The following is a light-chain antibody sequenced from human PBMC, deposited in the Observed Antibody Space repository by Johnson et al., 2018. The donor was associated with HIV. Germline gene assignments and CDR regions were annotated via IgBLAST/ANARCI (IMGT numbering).Light chain of an antibody. J-gene: IGLJ1*01. Sequence: TQPPSVSAAPGQTVTISCSGSSSNIGNNYISWYQQLPGTAPKLLIYENNKRPSGIPDRFSGSKSGTSATLGITGLQTGDEADYYCGTWDSSLSAGVFGTGTKVTVL. V-gene: IGLV1-51*02. CDR2: ENN. CDR1: SSNIGNNY. CDR3: GTWDSSLSAGV.